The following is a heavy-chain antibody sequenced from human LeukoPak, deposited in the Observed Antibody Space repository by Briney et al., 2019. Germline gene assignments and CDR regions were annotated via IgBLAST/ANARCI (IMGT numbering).Heavy chain of an antibody. J-gene: IGHJ4*02. CDR2: ISGSGGST. D-gene: IGHD2-15*01. CDR3: AKGIVVVVAATFDY. V-gene: IGHV3-23*01. CDR1: GFTFSSYA. Sequence: GGSLRLSCAASGFTFSSYAMSWVRQAPGKGLEWVSAISGSGGSTHYADSVKGRFTISRDNSKNTLYLQMNSLRAEDTAVYYCAKGIVVVVAATFDYWGQGTLVTVSS.